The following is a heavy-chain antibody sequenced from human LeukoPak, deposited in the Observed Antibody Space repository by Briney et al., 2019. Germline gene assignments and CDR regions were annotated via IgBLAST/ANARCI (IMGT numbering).Heavy chain of an antibody. J-gene: IGHJ1*01. CDR2: IYYSGST. Sequence: SETLSLTCTVSVGSINSNSHYWGWIRQPPGKGLEWIGSIYYSGSTYYNPSLESRVTISVDTSKNQFSLKLSSVTAADTALYYCARLWGSSWYPDYFQHWGQGALVTVSS. D-gene: IGHD6-13*01. V-gene: IGHV4-39*01. CDR3: ARLWGSSWYPDYFQH. CDR1: VGSINSNSHY.